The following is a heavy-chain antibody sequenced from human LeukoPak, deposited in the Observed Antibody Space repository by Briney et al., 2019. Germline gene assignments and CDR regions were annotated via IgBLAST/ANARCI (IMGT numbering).Heavy chain of an antibody. J-gene: IGHJ4*02. CDR3: VRSDTVPGVPYFDY. CDR2: ISYDGSNK. CDR1: GFTFSSYA. Sequence: GGSLRLSCAASGFTFSSYAIHWVRQAPGTGLELESVISYDGSNKYYADSVKGRFTISQDNSKNTLYLQMNRLRAEHTAVYYCVRSDTVPGVPYFDYRRRGTLVTVPS. D-gene: IGHD4-17*01. V-gene: IGHV3-30*04.